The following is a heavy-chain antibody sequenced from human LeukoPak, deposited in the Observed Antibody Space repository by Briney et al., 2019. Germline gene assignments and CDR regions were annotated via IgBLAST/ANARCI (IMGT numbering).Heavy chain of an antibody. CDR3: ARGVPHLDV. Sequence: PSETLSLTCTVSGGSISGYYWSWIRQPPGKGLEWMGFIYDSGRTNYNPSLKSRLTISVDTSKNQFSLKLNSVTAADTAVYYCARGVPHLDVWGQGTTVTVSS. V-gene: IGHV4-59*01. J-gene: IGHJ6*02. CDR2: IYDSGRT. D-gene: IGHD3-10*01. CDR1: GGSISGYY.